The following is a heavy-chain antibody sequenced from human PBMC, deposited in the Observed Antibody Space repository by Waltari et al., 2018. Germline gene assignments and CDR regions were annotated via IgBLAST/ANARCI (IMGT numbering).Heavy chain of an antibody. J-gene: IGHJ6*03. CDR1: GGSISSYY. Sequence: QVQLQESGPGLVKPSETLSLTCTVSGGSISSYYWSWIRQPAGKGLEWIGRIYTSGSTNYNPALKSRVTMSVDTSKNQFSLKLSSVTAADTAVYYCAREIIAARYYYYMDVWGKGTTVTISS. D-gene: IGHD6-13*01. CDR2: IYTSGST. CDR3: AREIIAARYYYYMDV. V-gene: IGHV4-4*07.